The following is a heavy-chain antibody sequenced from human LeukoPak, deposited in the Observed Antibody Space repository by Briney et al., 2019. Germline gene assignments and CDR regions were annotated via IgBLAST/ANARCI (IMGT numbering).Heavy chain of an antibody. CDR2: IYYSGST. CDR1: GGSISSYY. D-gene: IGHD1-26*01. Sequence: PSETLSLTCTVSGGSISSYYWSWIRQPPGKGLDWIGYIYYSGSTNYNPSLKSRITISVDTSKNQFSLKLSSVTAADTAVYYCARGSMADIVGATTVDYWGQGTLVTVSS. J-gene: IGHJ4*02. CDR3: ARGSMADIVGATTVDY. V-gene: IGHV4-59*01.